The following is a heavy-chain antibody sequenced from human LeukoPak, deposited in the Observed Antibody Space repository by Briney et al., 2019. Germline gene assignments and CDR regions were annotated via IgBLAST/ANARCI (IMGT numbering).Heavy chain of an antibody. J-gene: IGHJ4*02. D-gene: IGHD5-18*01. Sequence: PGGSLRLSCAASGFIFEDYAMHWVRQAPGKGLEWVSGISWNSGTIGYADSVKGRFTISRDNAKNSLYLQMNNLRAEDTALYYCAKGNGYSYEFYFDYWGQGILVTVYS. CDR1: GFIFEDYA. CDR3: AKGNGYSYEFYFDY. CDR2: ISWNSGTI. V-gene: IGHV3-9*01.